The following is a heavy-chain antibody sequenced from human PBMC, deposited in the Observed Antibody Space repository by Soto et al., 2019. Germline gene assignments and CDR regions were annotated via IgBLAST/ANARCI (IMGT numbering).Heavy chain of an antibody. CDR3: ARGDSWFGELFSTYPRGAFDI. J-gene: IGHJ3*02. Sequence: SETLSLTCTVSGGSISSGDYYWSWIRQPPGKGLEWIGYIYYSGSTYYNPSLKSRVTISVDTSKNQFSLKLSSVTAADTAVYYCARGDSWFGELFSTYPRGAFDIWGQGTMVTVSS. CDR2: IYYSGST. D-gene: IGHD3-10*01. V-gene: IGHV4-30-4*01. CDR1: GGSISSGDYY.